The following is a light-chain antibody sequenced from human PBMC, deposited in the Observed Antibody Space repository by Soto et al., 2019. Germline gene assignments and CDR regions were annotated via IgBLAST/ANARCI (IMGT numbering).Light chain of an antibody. CDR2: AAS. J-gene: IGKJ3*01. CDR3: QKYSSVPV. Sequence: DIQMTQSPTSLSAFVGDRVTITCRASQDIRNFVAWYQQKPGKAPKLLIYAASTLQSGVPSRFSGSGSGTDFTLTINSLQPEDVATYSCQKYSSVPVFGPGTKVEIK. V-gene: IGKV1-27*01. CDR1: QDIRNF.